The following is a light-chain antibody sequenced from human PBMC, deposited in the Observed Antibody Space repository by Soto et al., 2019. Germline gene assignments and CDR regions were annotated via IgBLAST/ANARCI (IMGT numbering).Light chain of an antibody. CDR2: GAS. CDR1: QSVSSSY. Sequence: EIVLTQSPGTLSLSPGERATLSCRASQSVSSSYFAWYQQKPGQAPRLLIYGASSRPTGIPDRFSGSGSGTDFTLNISRLEPEDLAVYSCQQYGSSPQTFGQGTKVEIK. J-gene: IGKJ1*01. CDR3: QQYGSSPQT. V-gene: IGKV3-20*01.